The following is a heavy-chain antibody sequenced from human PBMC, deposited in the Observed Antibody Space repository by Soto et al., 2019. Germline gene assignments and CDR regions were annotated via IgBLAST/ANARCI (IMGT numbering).Heavy chain of an antibody. CDR1: GFTFDDYA. Sequence: EVQLVESGGGLVQPGRSLRLSCAASGFTFDDYAMHWVRQAPGKGLEWVSGISWNSGSIGYADSVKGRFIISRDNSKNSLYLQMNSLRAEDTALYYCARTRGDYYYHGMDVWGQETTVTVSS. CDR3: ARTRGDYYYHGMDV. V-gene: IGHV3-9*01. D-gene: IGHD1-7*01. J-gene: IGHJ6*02. CDR2: ISWNSGSI.